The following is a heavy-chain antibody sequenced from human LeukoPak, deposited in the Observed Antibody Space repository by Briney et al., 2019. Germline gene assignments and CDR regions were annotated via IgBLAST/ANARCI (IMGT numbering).Heavy chain of an antibody. CDR1: GYSISSGYY. CDR2: IYHGGNT. CDR3: ARDFRGATVEDHY. V-gene: IGHV4-38-2*02. J-gene: IGHJ4*02. Sequence: SETLSLTCTVSGYSISSGYYWGWIRPPPGKGLEWIGSIYHGGNTYYNPSLKSRVTISVDTSKNQFSLKLTSVTAADTAVYYCARDFRGATVEDHYWGQGTLVTVSS. D-gene: IGHD1-26*01.